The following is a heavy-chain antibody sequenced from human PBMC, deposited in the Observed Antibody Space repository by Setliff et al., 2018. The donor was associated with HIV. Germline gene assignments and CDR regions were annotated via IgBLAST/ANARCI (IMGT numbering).Heavy chain of an antibody. CDR2: IYSGGNI. J-gene: IGHJ6*02. CDR3: ARDLPDPLYYYGMDV. Sequence: GGSLRLSCAASGFTVSSSYMSWVRQAPGKGLEWVSVIYSGGNIYYADSVRGRFTISRDNSKNTVYLQMNSLRADDTAVYYCARDLPDPLYYYGMDVWGQGTTVTVSS. V-gene: IGHV3-53*01. CDR1: GFTVSSSY.